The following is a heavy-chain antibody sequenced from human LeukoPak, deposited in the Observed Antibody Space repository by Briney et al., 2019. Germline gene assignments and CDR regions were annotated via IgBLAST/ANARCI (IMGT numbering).Heavy chain of an antibody. Sequence: GRSLRLSCAASGFTFSSYGMHWVRQAPGKGLEWVAVMWYDGSNKYYADSVKGRFTISRDNSKNTLYLQMNSLRAEDTAVYYCARGGSYGSGSSPFDYWGQGTLVTVSS. CDR1: GFTFSSYG. CDR3: ARGGSYGSGSSPFDY. CDR2: MWYDGSNK. D-gene: IGHD3-10*01. V-gene: IGHV3-33*01. J-gene: IGHJ4*02.